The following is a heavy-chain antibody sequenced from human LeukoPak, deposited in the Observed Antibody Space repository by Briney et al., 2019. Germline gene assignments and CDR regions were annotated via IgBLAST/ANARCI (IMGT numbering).Heavy chain of an antibody. CDR2: IYSGGST. J-gene: IGHJ5*01. CDR1: GFTVSSNY. V-gene: IGHV3-53*01. Sequence: GGSLRLSCAASGFTVSSNYMSWVRQAPGKGLEWVSVIYSGGSTYYADSVKGRFTISRDNSKNTLYLQMNSLRAEDTAVYYCAKDLMPAAPTRFDFWGQGTLVTVSS. CDR3: AKDLMPAAPTRFDF. D-gene: IGHD2-8*01.